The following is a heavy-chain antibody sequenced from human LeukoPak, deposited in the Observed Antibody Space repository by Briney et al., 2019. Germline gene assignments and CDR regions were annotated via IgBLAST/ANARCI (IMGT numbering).Heavy chain of an antibody. Sequence: GESLKISCKGSGYSFTNYWIGWVRQMPGKGLEWMGIIYPGDSDTRYSPSFQGRVTISADKSISTAYLQWSSLKASDTAMYYCARRRDSSSWHDVDIWGQGTMVTVSS. CDR1: GYSFTNYW. CDR2: IYPGDSDT. J-gene: IGHJ3*02. D-gene: IGHD6-13*01. CDR3: ARRRDSSSWHDVDI. V-gene: IGHV5-51*01.